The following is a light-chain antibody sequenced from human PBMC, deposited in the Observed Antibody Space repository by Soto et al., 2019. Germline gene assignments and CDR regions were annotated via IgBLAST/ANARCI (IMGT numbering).Light chain of an antibody. CDR1: QSVLYSTNNKNY. Sequence: DIVMTQSPDSLAVSLGERATINCKSSQSVLYSTNNKNYLAWYQQKPGQPPKLLIYWASTRESGVPDRFSGRGCVTDFTPAISSLQAESVAVYYCQQYYCTPLTFGGGTKVEIK. CDR2: WAS. V-gene: IGKV4-1*01. CDR3: QQYYCTPLT. J-gene: IGKJ4*01.